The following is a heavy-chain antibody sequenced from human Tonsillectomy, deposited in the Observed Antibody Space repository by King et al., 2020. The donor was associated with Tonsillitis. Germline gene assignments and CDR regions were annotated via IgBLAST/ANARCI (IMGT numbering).Heavy chain of an antibody. D-gene: IGHD3-22*01. Sequence: VQLVESGGGVVQPGRSLRLSCAASGFTFSSYGMHWVRQAPGKGLEWVAVISYDGSNKYYADSVKGRFTISRDNSMNTLYLQMNSLRAEDTALYYCAKDGDGSSGHYLGDYWGQGTLVPVSS. CDR3: AKDGDGSSGHYLGDY. J-gene: IGHJ4*02. V-gene: IGHV3-30*18. CDR1: GFTFSSYG. CDR2: ISYDGSNK.